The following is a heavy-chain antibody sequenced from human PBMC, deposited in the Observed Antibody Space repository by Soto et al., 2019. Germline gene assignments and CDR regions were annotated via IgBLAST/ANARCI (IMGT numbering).Heavy chain of an antibody. V-gene: IGHV4-39*01. Sequence: QLQLQESGPGLVKPSETLSLTCTVSGGSISSSSYYWGWIRQPPGNGLEWIGSIYYSGSTYYNPSLKIRVTISVDTSKNQFALKLSSVTAADTAVYYCARHPRVPAALYYYGMDVWGQGNTVTVSS. CDR2: IYYSGST. CDR3: ARHPRVPAALYYYGMDV. D-gene: IGHD2-2*01. CDR1: GGSISSSSYY. J-gene: IGHJ6*02.